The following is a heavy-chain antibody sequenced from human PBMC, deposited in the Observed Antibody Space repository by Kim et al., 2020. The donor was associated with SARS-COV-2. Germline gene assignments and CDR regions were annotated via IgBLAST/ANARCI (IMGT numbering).Heavy chain of an antibody. J-gene: IGHJ6*02. CDR3: AKDPLWFGELLYTRLTGGMDV. CDR2: ISYDGSNK. Sequence: GGSLRLSCAASGFTFSSYGMHWARQAPGKGLEWVAVISYDGSNKNYADSVKGRFTISRDNSKSTLYLEMNSLRTEDTAVYYCAKDPLWFGELLYTRLTGGMDVWGQGTTVTVSS. CDR1: GFTFSSYG. V-gene: IGHV3-30*18. D-gene: IGHD3-10*01.